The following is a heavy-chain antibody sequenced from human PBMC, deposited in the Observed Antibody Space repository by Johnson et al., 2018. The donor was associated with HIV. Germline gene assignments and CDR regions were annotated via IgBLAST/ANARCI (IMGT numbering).Heavy chain of an antibody. V-gene: IGHV3-30*03. Sequence: QVQLVESGGGVVQPGRSLRLSCVASGFTFSNYGMHWVRQAPGKGLEWVAVISYDGSNKYYADSVKGRFTISRDNSKNTLYLQMNSLRAEDTAVYYCARNGGTVTSDAFDIWGQGTMVTVSS. CDR1: GFTFSNYG. CDR3: ARNGGTVTSDAFDI. J-gene: IGHJ3*02. D-gene: IGHD4-17*01. CDR2: ISYDGSNK.